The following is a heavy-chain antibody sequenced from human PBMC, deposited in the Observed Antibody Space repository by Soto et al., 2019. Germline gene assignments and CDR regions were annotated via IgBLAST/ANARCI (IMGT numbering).Heavy chain of an antibody. CDR1: GYTFTSYD. CDR3: ARRVETNGWNGFGADKYYFDF. J-gene: IGHJ4*02. CDR2: LNPNTGNS. V-gene: IGHV1-8*01. Sequence: QVQLVQSGAEVRKPGASVKVSCEASGYTFTSYDIYWVRQATGQGLEWMGWLNPNTGNSGYAQKFQGRITVTSDTSINTVHMELSSLRSEDTAVYYCARRVETNGWNGFGADKYYFDFWGQGTLVTVSS. D-gene: IGHD1-1*01.